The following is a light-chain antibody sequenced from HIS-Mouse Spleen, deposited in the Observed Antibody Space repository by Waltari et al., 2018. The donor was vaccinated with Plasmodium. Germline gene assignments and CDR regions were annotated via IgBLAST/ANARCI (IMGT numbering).Light chain of an antibody. Sequence: QSALTQPPSASGSPGQSVTISCTGTSSDVAGYNSVYWYQQPPGKAPKLMIYEVSKRPSGVPDRFSGSKSGNTASLTVSGLQAEDEADYYCSSYAGSNNLVFGGGTKLTVL. CDR3: SSYAGSNNLV. CDR1: SSDVAGYNS. CDR2: EVS. V-gene: IGLV2-8*01. J-gene: IGLJ2*01.